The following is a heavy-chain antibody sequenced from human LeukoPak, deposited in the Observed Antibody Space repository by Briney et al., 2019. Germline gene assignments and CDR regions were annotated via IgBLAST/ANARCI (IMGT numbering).Heavy chain of an antibody. Sequence: TGGSLRLSCAASGFTFSSYGMHWVRKAPGKGLEWVAFIRYDGSNKYYADSVKGRFTISRDNSKNTLYLQMNSLRAEDTAVYYCAKDAVDTAIPSWFDPWGQGTLVTVSS. CDR3: AKDAVDTAIPSWFDP. J-gene: IGHJ5*02. CDR1: GFTFSSYG. D-gene: IGHD5-18*01. V-gene: IGHV3-30*02. CDR2: IRYDGSNK.